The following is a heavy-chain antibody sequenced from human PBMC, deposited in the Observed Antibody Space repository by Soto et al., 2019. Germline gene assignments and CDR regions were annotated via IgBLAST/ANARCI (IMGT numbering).Heavy chain of an antibody. J-gene: IGHJ4*02. CDR1: GYTFANYA. CDR3: ARGLSVYYSGH. V-gene: IGHV1-3*01. CDR2: INAGNGNT. D-gene: IGHD3-3*02. Sequence: SGKVDCKASGYTFANYASYWVRQAPGQRLEWMGWINAGNGNTKYSQKFQGRVTITRDTSASTAYMELSSLRSEDTAVYYCARGLSVYYSGHWGQGTLVTVSS.